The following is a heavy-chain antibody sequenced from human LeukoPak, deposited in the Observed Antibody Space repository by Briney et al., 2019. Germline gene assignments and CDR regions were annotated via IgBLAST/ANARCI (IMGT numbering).Heavy chain of an antibody. CDR3: TDPYSSGWYHAFDI. Sequence: GGSLRLSCAASGFTFSSYGMHWVRQAPGKGLEWVAVISYDGSNKYYADSVKGRFTISRDNSKNTLYLQMNSLRAEDTAVYYCTDPYSSGWYHAFDIWGQGTMVTVSS. D-gene: IGHD6-19*01. J-gene: IGHJ3*02. V-gene: IGHV3-30*03. CDR2: ISYDGSNK. CDR1: GFTFSSYG.